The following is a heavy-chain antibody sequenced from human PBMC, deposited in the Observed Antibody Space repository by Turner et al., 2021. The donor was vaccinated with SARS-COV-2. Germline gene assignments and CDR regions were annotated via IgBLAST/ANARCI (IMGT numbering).Heavy chain of an antibody. CDR1: GFTFNTYA. V-gene: IGHV3-23*01. CDR3: VGDRPRPGDRDALDI. Sequence: EVQVLESGGGLAQPGGSLRLSCAASGFTFNTYAMSWVRQAPGKGLVWVSVVSGLGDTRFYADSVRGRFTISRDNTKNRVYLQMNSLRPDDTALYYCVGDRPRPGDRDALDIWGQGTMVTVSS. J-gene: IGHJ3*02. D-gene: IGHD7-27*01. CDR2: VSGLGDTR.